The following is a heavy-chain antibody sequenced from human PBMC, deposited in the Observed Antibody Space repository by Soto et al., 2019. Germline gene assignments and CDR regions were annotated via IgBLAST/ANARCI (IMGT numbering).Heavy chain of an antibody. CDR3: TKYSGASTGFDS. V-gene: IGHV3-73*01. Sequence: GGSLRLSCAASGFTFSGFVMHWVRQASGKGLEWLGRIRSKADSYATVYAASVRGRFIISRDDPKNTAYLEMNSLKTEDTAMYYCTKYSGASTGFDSWGQGTLVTVSS. J-gene: IGHJ5*01. CDR1: GFTFSGFV. D-gene: IGHD5-12*01. CDR2: IRSKADSYAT.